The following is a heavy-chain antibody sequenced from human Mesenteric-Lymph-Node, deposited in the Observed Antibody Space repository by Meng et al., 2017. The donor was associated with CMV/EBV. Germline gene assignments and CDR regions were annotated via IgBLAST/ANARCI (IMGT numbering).Heavy chain of an antibody. CDR1: GVSVTSGAYH. Sequence: AHLQRSGPGVVKPSQTVSLTCIVSGVSVTSGAYHWSWIRQSPGKGLEWIGYIYGTGITIYNPSLKSRVTILLETSKNQFSLKLNSVTTADTAVYYCAKSRSSTPGIVDDWGQGTLVTVSS. J-gene: IGHJ4*02. CDR2: IYGTGIT. CDR3: AKSRSSTPGIVDD. V-gene: IGHV4-61*08. D-gene: IGHD2/OR15-2a*01.